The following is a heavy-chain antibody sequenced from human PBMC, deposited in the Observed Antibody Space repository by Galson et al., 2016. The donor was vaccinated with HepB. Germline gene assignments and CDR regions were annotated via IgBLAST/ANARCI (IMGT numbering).Heavy chain of an antibody. CDR2: FYYSGST. D-gene: IGHD2-15*01. V-gene: IGHV4-39*01. CDR1: GGSMSISSYY. CDR3: AYSGDFTIRNFQH. J-gene: IGHJ1*01. Sequence: SATLSLTCTVSGGSMSISSYYWGWIRQPPGKGLQWIGSFYYSGSTYYTPSLKSRVTISVDTSKNLFSLKLSPVTAADTAVYYCAYSGDFTIRNFQHWGQGTLVTVSS.